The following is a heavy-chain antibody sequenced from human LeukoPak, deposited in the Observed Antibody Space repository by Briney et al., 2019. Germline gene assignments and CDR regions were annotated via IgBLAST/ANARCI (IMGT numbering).Heavy chain of an antibody. J-gene: IGHJ3*02. D-gene: IGHD6-19*01. CDR3: AREVAGTWAFDI. Sequence: SQTLSLTCAISGDSVSSNTAAWNWNRQSPSRGLEWLGRTFYRSNWYDDYAASVKSRITINPDTSKNQFSLHLKSVTPEDTAVYYCAREVAGTWAFDIWGQGTRVTVSS. V-gene: IGHV6-1*01. CDR2: TFYRSNWYD. CDR1: GDSVSSNTAA.